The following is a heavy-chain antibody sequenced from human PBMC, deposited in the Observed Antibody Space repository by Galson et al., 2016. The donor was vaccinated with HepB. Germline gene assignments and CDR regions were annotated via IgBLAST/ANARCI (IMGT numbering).Heavy chain of an antibody. CDR3: AKNDILAGYSAFDY. J-gene: IGHJ4*02. CDR1: GFAFSNYA. Sequence: SLRLSCAASGFAFSNYAMHWVRQAPGKVLEGVAVVSYDGRNKYYADSVKGRFTISRDNSKNTVYLQMNRLRVEDTAVYYCAKNDILAGYSAFDYWGQGTLVTVSS. CDR2: VSYDGRNK. V-gene: IGHV3-30*18. D-gene: IGHD3-9*01.